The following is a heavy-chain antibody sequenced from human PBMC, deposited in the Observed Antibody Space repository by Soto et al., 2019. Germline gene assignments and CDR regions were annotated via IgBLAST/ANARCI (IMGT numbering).Heavy chain of an antibody. J-gene: IGHJ4*02. D-gene: IGHD3-3*01. Sequence: GGSLRLSCAASGFTFSDHYMDWVRQAPGKGLEWVGRTRNKANSYTTEYAASVKGRFTISRDDSKNSLYLQMNSLKTEDTAVYYCARSRLDKIFGVVSLDYWGQGTLVTVSS. CDR2: TRNKANSYTT. CDR3: ARSRLDKIFGVVSLDY. CDR1: GFTFSDHY. V-gene: IGHV3-72*01.